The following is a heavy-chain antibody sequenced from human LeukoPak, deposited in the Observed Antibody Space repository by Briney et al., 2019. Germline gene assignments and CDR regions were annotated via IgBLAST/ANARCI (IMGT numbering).Heavy chain of an antibody. Sequence: VASVKVSCTASGYTFTSYGISWVRQAPGQGLEWMGWISAYNGNTNYAQKLQGRVTMTTDTSTSTAYMELRSLRSDDTAVYYCAREGSFSTGGYYYYGMDVWGQGTTVTVSS. CDR3: AREGSFSTGGYYYYGMDV. J-gene: IGHJ6*02. D-gene: IGHD1-14*01. CDR2: ISAYNGNT. CDR1: GYTFTSYG. V-gene: IGHV1-18*01.